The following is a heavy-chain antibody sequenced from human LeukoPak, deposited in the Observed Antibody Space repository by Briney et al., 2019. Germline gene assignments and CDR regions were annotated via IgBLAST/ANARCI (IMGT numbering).Heavy chain of an antibody. CDR1: GYTFTGYY. CDR2: INPNSGGT. V-gene: IGHV1-2*02. J-gene: IGHJ6*02. D-gene: IGHD5-18*01. Sequence: ASVKVSCKASGYTFTGYYMHWVRQAPGQGLEWMGWINPNSGGTNYAQKFQGRVTMTRDTSISTAYMELSRLRSDDTAVYYCARGSGYSLSPNYYYYYGMDVWGQGTTVTVSS. CDR3: ARGSGYSLSPNYYYYYGMDV.